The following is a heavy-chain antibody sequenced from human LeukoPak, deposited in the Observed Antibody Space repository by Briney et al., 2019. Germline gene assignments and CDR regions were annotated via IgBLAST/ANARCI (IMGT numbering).Heavy chain of an antibody. CDR1: GFSFSSYE. V-gene: IGHV3-48*03. CDR3: ARGTWFGEYYFDY. Sequence: PGGSLRLSCAPSGFSFSSYEMHWVRQAPGKGLEWVSYISSSGSTIYYADSVKGRFTISRDNAKNSLYLQMNSLRAEDTAVYYCARGTWFGEYYFDYWGQGTLVTVSS. J-gene: IGHJ4*02. CDR2: ISSSGSTI. D-gene: IGHD3-10*01.